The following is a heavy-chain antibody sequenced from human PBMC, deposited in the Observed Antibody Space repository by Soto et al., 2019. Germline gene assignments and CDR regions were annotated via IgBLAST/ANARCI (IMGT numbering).Heavy chain of an antibody. Sequence: QVQLVESGGGLVKPGGSLRLSCAASGFTFSDYYMSWIRQAPGKGLEWVSYISSSGSTIYYADSVKGRFTISRDNAKNPLYRLMKSLRAEDTAVYYCARDPMVRGVITYYFDSWGQGTLVTVSS. J-gene: IGHJ4*02. CDR1: GFTFSDYY. D-gene: IGHD3-10*01. CDR3: ARDPMVRGVITYYFDS. V-gene: IGHV3-11*01. CDR2: ISSSGSTI.